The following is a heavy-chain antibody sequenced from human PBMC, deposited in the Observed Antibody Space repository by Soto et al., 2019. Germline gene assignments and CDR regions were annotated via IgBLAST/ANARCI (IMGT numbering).Heavy chain of an antibody. CDR3: ARQERYGDYYFDY. CDR1: GGPISGSSYY. J-gene: IGHJ4*02. V-gene: IGHV4-39*01. CDR2: IYYSGNT. D-gene: IGHD4-17*01. Sequence: SEPLSLTCTVSGGPISGSSYYWAWIRQPPGKGLEWIATIYYSGNTYYNPSLKSRVTIFVDTSKNQFSLKLTSVTAADTAVYYCARQERYGDYYFDYWGQGTLVTVSS.